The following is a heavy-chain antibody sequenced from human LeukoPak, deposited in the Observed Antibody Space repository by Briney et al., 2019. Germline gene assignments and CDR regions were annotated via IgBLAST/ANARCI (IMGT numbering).Heavy chain of an antibody. J-gene: IGHJ3*02. CDR3: TTTLNIALAGYI. V-gene: IGHV3-7*01. CDR2: IKPDGSGK. D-gene: IGHD6-19*01. Sequence: GGSLRLSCAASGFIFSSYWMSWVRQAPGKGLEWVGNIKPDGSGKYYMDSVKGRFTISRDNVKNSLYLQMNSLTAEDTAIYYCTTTLNIALAGYIWGQGTMVTVSS. CDR1: GFIFSSYW.